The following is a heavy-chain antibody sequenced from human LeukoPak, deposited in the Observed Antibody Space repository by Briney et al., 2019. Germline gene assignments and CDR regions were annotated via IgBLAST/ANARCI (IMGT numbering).Heavy chain of an antibody. CDR1: GYTFTDYY. V-gene: IGHV1-69*13. J-gene: IGHJ4*02. CDR2: IIPIFGTA. D-gene: IGHD5-12*01. Sequence: ASVKVSCKASGYTFTDYYIHWVRQAPGQGLEWMGGIIPIFGTANYAQKFQGRVTITADESTSTAYMELSSLRSEDTAVYYCARDRHSGYDYPDYWGQGTLVTVSS. CDR3: ARDRHSGYDYPDY.